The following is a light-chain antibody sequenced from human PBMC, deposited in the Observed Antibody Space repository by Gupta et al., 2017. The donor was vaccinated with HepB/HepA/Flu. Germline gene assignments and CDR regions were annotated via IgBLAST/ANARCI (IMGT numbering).Light chain of an antibody. J-gene: IGLJ2*01. CDR2: CDS. CDR3: QSADSSSSYPGG. CDR1: AVPKKY. V-gene: IGLV3-25*03. Sequence: SYELTQPPSVPVSPGQTAMITFSGDAVPKKYGHWYQQKPGQGPALVIDCDSERPSRIPERFSCATSGTAVTFKISGVHAEDEADDYWQSADSSSSYPGGVGGGTKLTVL.